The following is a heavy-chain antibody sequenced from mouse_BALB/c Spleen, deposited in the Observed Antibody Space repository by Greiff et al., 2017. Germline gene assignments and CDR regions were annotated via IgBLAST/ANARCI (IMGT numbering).Heavy chain of an antibody. D-gene: IGHD2-4*01. Sequence: DVKLVESGGGLVKPGGSLKLSCAASGFTFSSYAMSWVRQSPEKRLEWVAEISSGGSYTYCPDTVTGRFTISRDNAKNTLYLEMSSLRSEDTAMYYCARRSTMITGYWYFDVWGAGTTVTVSS. CDR2: ISSGGSYT. CDR3: ARRSTMITGYWYFDV. CDR1: GFTFSSYA. V-gene: IGHV5-9-4*01. J-gene: IGHJ1*01.